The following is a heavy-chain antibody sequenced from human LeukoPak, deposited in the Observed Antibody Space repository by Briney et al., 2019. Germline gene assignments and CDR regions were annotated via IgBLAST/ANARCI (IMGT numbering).Heavy chain of an antibody. V-gene: IGHV3-30-3*01. D-gene: IGHD1-1*01. CDR3: ARGDWNGETRPYYYYYYGMDV. CDR1: GFTFSSYA. Sequence: GRSLRLSCAASGFTFSSYAMHWARQAPGKGLEWVAVISYDGSNKYYADSVKGRFTISRDNSKNTLYLQMNSLRAEDTAVYYCARGDWNGETRPYYYYYYGMDVWGQGTTVTVSS. CDR2: ISYDGSNK. J-gene: IGHJ6*02.